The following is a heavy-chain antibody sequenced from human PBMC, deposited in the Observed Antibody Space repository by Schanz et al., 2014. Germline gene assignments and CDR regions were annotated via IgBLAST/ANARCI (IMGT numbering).Heavy chain of an antibody. Sequence: VQLVESGGGVVQPGRSLRLSCAASGFTFSSYALHWVRQAPGKGLEWVSYVSSSSSYTHYADSVKGRFTISRDNAKNSLYLQMNSLRAEDTAVYYCVRVSFADPRLYRGMDRDIDYWGQGSLVTVSS. CDR2: VSSSSSYT. CDR3: VRVSFADPRLYRGMDRDIDY. J-gene: IGHJ4*02. CDR1: GFTFSSYA. V-gene: IGHV3-21*05. D-gene: IGHD5-18*01.